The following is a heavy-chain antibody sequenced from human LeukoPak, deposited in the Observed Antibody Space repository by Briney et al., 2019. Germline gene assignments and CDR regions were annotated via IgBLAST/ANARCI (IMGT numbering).Heavy chain of an antibody. J-gene: IGHJ6*03. CDR3: AKVPGIAATLYYYMDV. D-gene: IGHD6-25*01. CDR2: IRYDGSNK. Sequence: PGGSLRLSCAASGFTFSIHGMHWVRQAPGKGLEWVAFIRYDGSNKYYADSVKGRFTISRDNYKNTLYLQMNSLRPEDTAVYYCAKVPGIAATLYYYMDVWGKGTTVTVSS. CDR1: GFTFSIHG. V-gene: IGHV3-30*02.